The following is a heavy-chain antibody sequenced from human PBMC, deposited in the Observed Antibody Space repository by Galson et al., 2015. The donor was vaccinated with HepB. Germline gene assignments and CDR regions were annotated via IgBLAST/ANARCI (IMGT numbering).Heavy chain of an antibody. CDR2: ISSSSSYT. D-gene: IGHD3-3*01. CDR1: GFTFSDYY. J-gene: IGHJ4*02. V-gene: IGHV3-11*05. Sequence: SLRLSCAASGFTFSDYYMSWIRQAPGKGLEWVSYISSSSSYTNYADSVKGRFTISRDNAKNSLYLQMNSLRAEDTAVYYCARDLTYYDFWSGYSDYWGQGTLVTVSS. CDR3: ARDLTYYDFWSGYSDY.